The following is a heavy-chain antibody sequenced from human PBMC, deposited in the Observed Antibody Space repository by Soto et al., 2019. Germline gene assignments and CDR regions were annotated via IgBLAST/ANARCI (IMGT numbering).Heavy chain of an antibody. J-gene: IGHJ4*02. D-gene: IGHD6-13*01. CDR2: IDHTGKTI. CDR3: ARDSNWSIDY. CDR1: GFTLSDHG. V-gene: IGHV3-48*01. Sequence: PGGSLRLSCLASGFTLSDHGMNWVRQAPGKGLEWISYIDHTGKTIYYRDSVKGRFTIPRDTAKNSLYLQMNSLRVEDTAVYYCARDSNWSIDYWGRGTLVTVSS.